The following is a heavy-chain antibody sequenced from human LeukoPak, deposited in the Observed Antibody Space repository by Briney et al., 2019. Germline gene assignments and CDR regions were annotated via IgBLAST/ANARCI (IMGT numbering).Heavy chain of an antibody. CDR2: ISYDGSNK. CDR1: GFTLSSYA. V-gene: IGHV3-30*01. Sequence: GRSLRLSCAAPGFTLSSYAMHWVRQAPGKGLAWVAVISYDGSNKYYADSVKGRFTISRDNSKNTLYLQMNSLRAEDTAVYFCARDSVLGCSSTSCLDRFDYWGQGTLVTVSS. J-gene: IGHJ4*02. D-gene: IGHD2-2*01. CDR3: ARDSVLGCSSTSCLDRFDY.